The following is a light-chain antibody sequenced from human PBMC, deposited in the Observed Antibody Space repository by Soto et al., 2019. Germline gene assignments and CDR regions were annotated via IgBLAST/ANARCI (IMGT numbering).Light chain of an antibody. V-gene: IGLV2-8*02. CDR3: SSYAGSNNFV. Sequence: QSALTQPPSASRFPGQSVTISCTGTSSDVGYYDYVSWYQQHPGKAPKLVIYEVTKRPSGVPDRVSASKSGNTASLTVSGLRAEDEADYYCSSYAGSNNFVFGSGTKVTVL. CDR1: SSDVGYYDY. J-gene: IGLJ1*01. CDR2: EVT.